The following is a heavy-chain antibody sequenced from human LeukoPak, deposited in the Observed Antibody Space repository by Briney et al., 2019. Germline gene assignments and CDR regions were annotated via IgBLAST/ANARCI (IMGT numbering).Heavy chain of an antibody. CDR2: IYYSGST. Sequence: PSETLSLTCTVSGGSISSYYWSWIRQPPGKGLEWIGYIYYSGSTNYNPSLKSRVTISVDTSKNQFSLKLSSVTAADTAVYYCARHVAKLELLGNYYYYGMDVWGQGTTVTVSS. CDR1: GGSISSYY. CDR3: ARHVAKLELLGNYYYYGMDV. J-gene: IGHJ6*02. V-gene: IGHV4-59*08. D-gene: IGHD1-7*01.